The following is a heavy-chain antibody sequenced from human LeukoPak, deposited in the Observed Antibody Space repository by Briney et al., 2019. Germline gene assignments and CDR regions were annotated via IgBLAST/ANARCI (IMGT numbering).Heavy chain of an antibody. D-gene: IGHD5-18*01. CDR3: AKDLSSGYSYGYINY. CDR2: ISGSGGST. CDR1: GFTFSSYA. V-gene: IGHV3-23*01. Sequence: GGSLRLSCAASGFTFSSYALSWVRQAPGKGLEWVSAISGSGGSTYYADSVKGRFTISRDNSKSTLYLQMNSLRAEDTAVYYCAKDLSSGYSYGYINYWGQGTLVTVSS. J-gene: IGHJ4*02.